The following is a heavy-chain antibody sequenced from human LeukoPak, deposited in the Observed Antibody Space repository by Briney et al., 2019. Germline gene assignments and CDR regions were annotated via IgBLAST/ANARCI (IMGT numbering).Heavy chain of an antibody. Sequence: PSETLSLTCTVSGGSIRSYYWSWIRQPPGKGLEWIGYIYYSGSTNYNPSLKSRVTISVDTSKNQFSLKLSSVTAADTAVYYCARLPYCSGGSCYSGSTPNQNWFDPWGQGTLVTVSS. CDR2: IYYSGST. D-gene: IGHD2-15*01. V-gene: IGHV4-59*01. CDR3: ARLPYCSGGSCYSGSTPNQNWFDP. CDR1: GGSIRSYY. J-gene: IGHJ5*02.